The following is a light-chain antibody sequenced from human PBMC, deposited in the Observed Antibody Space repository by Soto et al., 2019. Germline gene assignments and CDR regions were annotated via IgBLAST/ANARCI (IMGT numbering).Light chain of an antibody. V-gene: IGLV2-23*02. CDR2: GVT. CDR3: CSYAGSGNYWI. CDR1: NNDVGAFYL. J-gene: IGLJ3*02. Sequence: QSALTQPASVSGSPGQSITISCTGTNNDVGAFYLVSWYQQHPVKAPKLIIFGVTERPSGVSNRFSGSKSGNTASLTISGLQAEDEGDYYCCSYAGSGNYWIFGGGTKLTVL.